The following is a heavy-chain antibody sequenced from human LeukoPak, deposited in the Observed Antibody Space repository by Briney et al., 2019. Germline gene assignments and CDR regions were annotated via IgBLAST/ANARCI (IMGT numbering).Heavy chain of an antibody. J-gene: IGHJ4*02. CDR1: GFTFSSYG. CDR2: IRYDGSNK. CDR3: AKDLRLLQTYSSSAPFDS. D-gene: IGHD6-6*01. Sequence: GGSLRLSCAASGFTFSSYGMHWVRQAPGKGLEWVAYIRYDGSNKYYADSVKGRFTISRDNSKNTLYLQMNSLRAEDTAVYYCAKDLRLLQTYSSSAPFDSWGQGTLVTVSS. V-gene: IGHV3-30*02.